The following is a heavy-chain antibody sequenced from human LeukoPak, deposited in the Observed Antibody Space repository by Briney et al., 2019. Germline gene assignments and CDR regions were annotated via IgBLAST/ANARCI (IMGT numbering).Heavy chain of an antibody. Sequence: ASVKISCKVSGYTFTDYYMHWVQQAPGQGLEWMGRINPNSGGTNYAQKFQGRVTMTRDTSISTAYMELSRLRSDDTAVYYCARLVGYYDSSGEFDYWGQGTLVTVSS. V-gene: IGHV1-2*06. CDR1: GYTFTDYY. CDR3: ARLVGYYDSSGEFDY. CDR2: INPNSGGT. D-gene: IGHD3-22*01. J-gene: IGHJ4*02.